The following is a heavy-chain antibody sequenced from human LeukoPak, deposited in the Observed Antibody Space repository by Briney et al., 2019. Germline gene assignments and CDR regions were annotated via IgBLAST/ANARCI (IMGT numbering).Heavy chain of an antibody. Sequence: GGSLRLTCAASGFTFSSYSMNWVRQAPGKGLEWVSSISSSSSYIYYADSVKGRFTISRDNAKNSLYLQMNSLRAEDTAVYYCARDGRDGYNFGGQGTLVIVSS. J-gene: IGHJ4*02. V-gene: IGHV3-21*01. CDR2: ISSSSSYI. D-gene: IGHD5-24*01. CDR1: GFTFSSYS. CDR3: ARDGRDGYNF.